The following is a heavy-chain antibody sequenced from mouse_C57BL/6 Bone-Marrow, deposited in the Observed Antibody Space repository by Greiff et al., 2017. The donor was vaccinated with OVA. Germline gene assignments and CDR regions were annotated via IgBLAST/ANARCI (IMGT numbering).Heavy chain of an antibody. J-gene: IGHJ3*01. CDR3: APLYDGYEGFAY. CDR1: GYTFTDYY. Sequence: EVQLQQSGPVLVKPGASVKMSCKASGYTFTDYYMNWVKQSHGKSLEWIGVINPYNGGTSYNQKFKGKATLTVDKSSSTAYMELNSLTSEDSAVYYCAPLYDGYEGFAYWGQGTLVTVSA. V-gene: IGHV1-19*01. CDR2: INPYNGGT. D-gene: IGHD2-2*01.